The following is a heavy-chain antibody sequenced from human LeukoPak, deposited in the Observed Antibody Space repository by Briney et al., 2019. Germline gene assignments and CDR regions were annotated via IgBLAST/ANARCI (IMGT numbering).Heavy chain of an antibody. CDR1: GGSISSSSYY. J-gene: IGHJ5*02. Sequence: PSETLSLTCTVSGGSISSSSYYWGWIRQPPGKGLEWIGSIYYSGSTYYNPSLKSRVTISVDTSKNQFSLKLSSVTAADTAVYYCARHGSGSTWFDPWGQGTPVTVSS. CDR3: ARHGSGSTWFDP. V-gene: IGHV4-39*07. D-gene: IGHD3-10*01. CDR2: IYYSGST.